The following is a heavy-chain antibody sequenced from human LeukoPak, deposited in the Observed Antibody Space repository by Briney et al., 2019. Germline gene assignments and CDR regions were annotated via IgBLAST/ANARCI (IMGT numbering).Heavy chain of an antibody. J-gene: IGHJ4*02. Sequence: KAGGSLRLSCAASGFTFSSYSMNWVRQAPGKGLEWVSSIGSRTSYIYHADSVKGRFTISRDSAKNSLYLQMNNLRDEDTAVYYCARDDHYGSGSYHFDYWGQGTRVTVSS. CDR2: IGSRTSYI. V-gene: IGHV3-21*01. CDR3: ARDDHYGSGSYHFDY. CDR1: GFTFSSYS. D-gene: IGHD3-10*01.